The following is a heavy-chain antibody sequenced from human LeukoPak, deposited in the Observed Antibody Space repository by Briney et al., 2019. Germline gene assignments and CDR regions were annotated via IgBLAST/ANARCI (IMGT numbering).Heavy chain of an antibody. J-gene: IGHJ4*02. CDR3: AGGRLVATSKAVAIDY. D-gene: IGHD5-12*01. CDR2: INERGSST. CDR1: GFTFSSYW. V-gene: IGHV3-74*01. Sequence: TGGSLRLSCAASGFTFSSYWMNWVRQAPGKGLVWVSRINERGSSTSYADSVKGRFTISRDNAKNTLYLQMNNLRADDTAVYYCAGGRLVATSKAVAIDYWGQGTLVTVSS.